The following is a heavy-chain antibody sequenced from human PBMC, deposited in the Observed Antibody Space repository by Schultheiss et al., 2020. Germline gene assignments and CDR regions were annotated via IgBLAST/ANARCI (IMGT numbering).Heavy chain of an antibody. CDR3: ARGLDYDS. CDR1: GFTFSSYG. CDR2: IWYDGSNK. J-gene: IGHJ4*02. Sequence: GGSLRLSCAASGFTFSSYGMHWVRQAPGKGLEWVAVIWYDGSNKYYADSVKGRFTISRDNAKNSLYLQMNSLRAEDTAVYYCARGLDYDSWGQGTLVTVSS. V-gene: IGHV3-33*01. D-gene: IGHD3-3*01.